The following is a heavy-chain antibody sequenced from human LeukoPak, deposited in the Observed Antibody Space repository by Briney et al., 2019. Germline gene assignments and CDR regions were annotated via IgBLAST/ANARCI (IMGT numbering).Heavy chain of an antibody. CDR3: ARDLAFDI. V-gene: IGHV3-66*02. Sequence: GGSLRLSCAASGFTVSSNYMSWVRQAPGKGLEWVSVIYSGGSRYYADSVKGRFTISRDNPKNTLYLQMNSLRAEDTAVYYCARDLAFDIWGQGTMVTVSS. CDR2: IYSGGSR. J-gene: IGHJ3*02. CDR1: GFTVSSNY.